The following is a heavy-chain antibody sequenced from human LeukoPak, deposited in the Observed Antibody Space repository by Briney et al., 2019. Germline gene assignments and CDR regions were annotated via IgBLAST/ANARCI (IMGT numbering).Heavy chain of an antibody. CDR3: ASYYYDSSGLDY. V-gene: IGHV4-34*01. CDR1: GGAFSGYY. D-gene: IGHD3-22*01. Sequence: SETLSLTCAVYGGAFSGYYWSWIRQPPGKGLEWIGEIKHSGSTNYNPSLKSRFTISVDTSKNQFSLKLSSVTAADTAVYYCASYYYDSSGLDYWGQGTLVTVSS. CDR2: IKHSGST. J-gene: IGHJ4*02.